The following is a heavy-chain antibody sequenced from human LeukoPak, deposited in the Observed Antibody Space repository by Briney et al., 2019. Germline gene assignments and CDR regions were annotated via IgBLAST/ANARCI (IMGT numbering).Heavy chain of an antibody. J-gene: IGHJ4*02. V-gene: IGHV4-59*01. CDR2: IYYSGSA. Sequence: TTSETLSLTCTVSGGSINNYYWSWIRQPPGKGLEYIGYIYYSGSANYNPSLKSRVTISVDPSKNQFSLKLSSVTAADTAVYYCARNGDYYEKSGYYYLFDFWGQGTLVTVSS. CDR3: ARNGDYYEKSGYYYLFDF. CDR1: GGSINNYY. D-gene: IGHD3-22*01.